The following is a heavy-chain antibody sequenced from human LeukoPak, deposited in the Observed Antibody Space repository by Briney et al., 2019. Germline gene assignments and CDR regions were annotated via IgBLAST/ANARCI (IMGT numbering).Heavy chain of an antibody. Sequence: SVKVSCKASGYTFTSYGISWVRQAPGQGLEWMGWINAGNGNTKYSQEFQGRVTISRDTSASTAYMELSSLRSEDMAVYYCARVVKYSSGPLTDLLPYYFDSWGQGTLVTVSS. D-gene: IGHD6-19*01. CDR3: ARVVKYSSGPLTDLLPYYFDS. J-gene: IGHJ4*02. CDR1: GYTFTSYG. V-gene: IGHV1-3*03. CDR2: INAGNGNT.